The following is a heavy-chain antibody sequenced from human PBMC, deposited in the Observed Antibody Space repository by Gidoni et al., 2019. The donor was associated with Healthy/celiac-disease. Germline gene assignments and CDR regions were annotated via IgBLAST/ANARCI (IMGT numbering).Heavy chain of an antibody. CDR1: AGTFSSYA. CDR2: IIPIFGTA. Sequence: QVQLVQSGAAVKKPGSSVMISCKASAGTFSSYAITCCRQAPGQGLEWMGGIIPIFGTANYAQKCQGRVTITADESTSTAYMELSSLRSEDTAVYYCARDKVGCGGDCYYYYYYGMDVWGQGTTVTVSS. D-gene: IGHD2-21*01. V-gene: IGHV1-69*01. CDR3: ARDKVGCGGDCYYYYYYGMDV. J-gene: IGHJ6*02.